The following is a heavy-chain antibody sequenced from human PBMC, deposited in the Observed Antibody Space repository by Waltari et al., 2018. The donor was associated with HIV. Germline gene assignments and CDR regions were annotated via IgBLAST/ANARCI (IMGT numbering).Heavy chain of an antibody. CDR1: GFSLRGHG. V-gene: IGHV3-30*18. J-gene: IGHJ6*02. CDR3: AKERADGDFRLTPLDYGMDV. D-gene: IGHD4-17*01. Sequence: QVQLVESGGGVVQPGRSLRLTCAAPGFSLRGHGMHCVRRAPGKGLEWLAMRWFNGNNTYYADSVKGRFTTSRDKSNKIMYLQLSSLRPDDSAIYYCAKERADGDFRLTPLDYGMDVWGQGTTVTVAS. CDR2: RWFNGNNT.